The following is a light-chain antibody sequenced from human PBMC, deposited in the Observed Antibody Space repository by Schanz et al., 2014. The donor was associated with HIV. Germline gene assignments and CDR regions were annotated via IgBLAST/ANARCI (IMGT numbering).Light chain of an antibody. CDR3: ATWDISLNGPV. V-gene: IGLV1-44*01. CDR1: ISTIASRT. J-gene: IGLJ2*01. CDR2: NDD. Sequence: QSLLTQPPSASGTPGLTVTISCSGSISTIASRTVDWYQHLPGTAPRLLIHNDDRRPSGVPERFSASKSGTSASLVISGLQSDDEADYYCATWDISLNGPVFGGGTKLTVL.